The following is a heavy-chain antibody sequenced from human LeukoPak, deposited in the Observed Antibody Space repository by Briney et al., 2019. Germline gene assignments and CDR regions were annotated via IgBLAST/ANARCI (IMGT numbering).Heavy chain of an antibody. J-gene: IGHJ4*02. V-gene: IGHV4-34*01. CDR1: GGSFSGYY. CDR3: ARGSRDGSFDY. CDR2: INHSGST. Sequence: SETLSLTCAVYGGSFSGYYWSWIRQPPGKGLEWIGEINHSGSTNYNPSLKSRVTISVDTSKNQFSLKLSSVTAADTAVYYCARGSRDGSFDYWGQGTLDTVSS. D-gene: IGHD5-24*01.